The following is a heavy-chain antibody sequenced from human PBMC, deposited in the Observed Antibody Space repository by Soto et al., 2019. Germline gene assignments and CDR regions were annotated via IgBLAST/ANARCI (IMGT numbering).Heavy chain of an antibody. J-gene: IGHJ3*02. CDR1: GGSVSSTNW. CDR3: ARRYGKNAFDI. V-gene: IGHV4-4*02. CDR2: IYHSGTA. D-gene: IGHD5-18*01. Sequence: SETLSLTCAVSGGSVSSTNWWTWVRQSPGKGLEWIGEIYHSGTATYNPSLRGRVTISVDKPNNQFSLKMRYMTAADTAVYYCARRYGKNAFDIWGQGTMVT.